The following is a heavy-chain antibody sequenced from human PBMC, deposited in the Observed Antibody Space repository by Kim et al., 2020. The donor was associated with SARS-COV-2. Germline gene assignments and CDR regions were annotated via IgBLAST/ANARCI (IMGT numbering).Heavy chain of an antibody. V-gene: IGHV3-66*01. Sequence: YADSVKGRFTISRDTSKNTLSLHMNSLRPEDTALYYCASGSTVTTVDYWGQGTLVTVSS. D-gene: IGHD4-17*01. J-gene: IGHJ4*02. CDR3: ASGSTVTTVDY.